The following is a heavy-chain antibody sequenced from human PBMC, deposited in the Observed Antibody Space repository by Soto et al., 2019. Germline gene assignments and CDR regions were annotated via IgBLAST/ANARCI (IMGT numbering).Heavy chain of an antibody. D-gene: IGHD6-13*01. Sequence: PSETLSLTCAVYGGSFSGYYWSWIRQPPGKGLEWIGEINHSGSTNYNPSLKSRVTISVDTSKNQFSLKLSSVTAADTAVYYCARARRVYSSSWYTQSQGLKYNWFDPWGQGTLVTVSS. CDR3: ARARRVYSSSWYTQSQGLKYNWFDP. V-gene: IGHV4-34*01. CDR1: GGSFSGYY. CDR2: INHSGST. J-gene: IGHJ5*02.